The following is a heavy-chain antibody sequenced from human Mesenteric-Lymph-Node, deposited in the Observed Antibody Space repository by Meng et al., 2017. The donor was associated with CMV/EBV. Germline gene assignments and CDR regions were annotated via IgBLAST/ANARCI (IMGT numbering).Heavy chain of an antibody. J-gene: IGHJ5*02. Sequence: FTSYDINWVRQATGQGLEWMGWMNPNSGNTGYAQRFQGRVTMTRNTSISTAYMELSSLRSEDTAVYYCARDVLLWFGESSQINWFDPWGQGTLVTVSS. V-gene: IGHV1-8*02. CDR3: ARDVLLWFGESSQINWFDP. CDR2: MNPNSGNT. D-gene: IGHD3-10*01. CDR1: FTSYD.